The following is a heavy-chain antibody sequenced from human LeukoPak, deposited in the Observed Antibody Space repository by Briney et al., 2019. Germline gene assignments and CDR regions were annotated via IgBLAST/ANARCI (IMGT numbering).Heavy chain of an antibody. V-gene: IGHV4-61*08. CDR1: GGSISSGGYY. CDR2: IYHSGST. D-gene: IGHD2-2*02. CDR3: ARGPYCSSTSCYRSDY. Sequence: SETLSLTCTVSGGSISSGGYYWSWIRQPPGKGLEWIGYIYHSGSTNYNPSLKSRVTISVDTSKNQFSLKLSSVTAADTAVYYCARGPYCSSTSCYRSDYWGQGTLVTVSS. J-gene: IGHJ4*02.